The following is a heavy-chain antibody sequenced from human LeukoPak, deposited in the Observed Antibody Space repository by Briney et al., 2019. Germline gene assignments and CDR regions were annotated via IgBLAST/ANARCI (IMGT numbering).Heavy chain of an antibody. CDR3: ALTTIGVVYYFDY. D-gene: IGHD1/OR15-1a*01. CDR1: GFTFSDYA. CDR2: ISYDGTNK. J-gene: IGHJ4*02. Sequence: GGSLRLSCAASGFTFSDYAMHWVRQAPGKGLEWVALISYDGTNKYYAESVRGRFTISRDNSQNTLYLYMNSLTGADTSVYYCALTTIGVVYYFDYWGQGTLVTVFS. V-gene: IGHV3-30*04.